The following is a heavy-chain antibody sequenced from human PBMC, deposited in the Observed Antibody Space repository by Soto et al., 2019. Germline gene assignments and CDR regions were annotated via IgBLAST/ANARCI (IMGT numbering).Heavy chain of an antibody. CDR2: ISYDGSDK. V-gene: IGHV3-30*03. D-gene: IGHD3-10*01. CDR1: GFPFTSYG. J-gene: IGHJ4*02. CDR3: VGGQYYFDY. Sequence: QVQLLESGGGVVQPGRSLRLSCAASGFPFTSYGMHWVCEGPDKGLEWVAIISYDGSDKYYADSVKGRFTISRDNSKNTLYLQMNSLRPEDTALYYCVGGQYYFDYRGQGTLVIVSS.